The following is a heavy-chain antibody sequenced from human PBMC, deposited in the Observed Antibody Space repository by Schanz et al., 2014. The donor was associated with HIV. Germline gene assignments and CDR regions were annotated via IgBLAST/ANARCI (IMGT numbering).Heavy chain of an antibody. Sequence: QVQLLESGGGVVQPGRSLRLSCAASGFTFSNYGMHWVRQAPGKGLEWVAVISYDGSNKYYADSVKGRFTIARDNSKNTLYLQMNSLRVEDTAVYYCARDLPNPYFDFSGPAGDYWGQGALVTVSS. CDR1: GFTFSNYG. J-gene: IGHJ4*02. CDR2: ISYDGSNK. CDR3: ARDLPNPYFDFSGPAGDY. D-gene: IGHD3-22*01. V-gene: IGHV3-30*03.